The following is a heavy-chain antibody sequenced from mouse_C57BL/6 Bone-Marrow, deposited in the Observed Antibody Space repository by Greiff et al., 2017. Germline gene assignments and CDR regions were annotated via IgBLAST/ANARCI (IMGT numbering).Heavy chain of an antibody. Sequence: QVQLKESGAELVRPGTSVKVSCKASGYAFTNYLIEWVKQRTGQGLEWIGVINPGSGGTNYNEKFKGKATLTADKSSSTAYMQLSSLTSEDSAVYFCALTGHWYFGVWGTGPTVTVSS. V-gene: IGHV1-54*01. CDR2: INPGSGGT. CDR1: GYAFTNYL. D-gene: IGHD4-1*01. J-gene: IGHJ1*03. CDR3: ALTGHWYFGV.